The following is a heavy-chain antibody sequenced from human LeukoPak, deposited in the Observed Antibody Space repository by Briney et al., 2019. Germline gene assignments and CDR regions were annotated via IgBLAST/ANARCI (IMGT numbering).Heavy chain of an antibody. Sequence: GGSLRLSCAASGFTVSSNYMSWVRQAPGKGLEWVSVIHSGGNTFYADSVKGRFTISRDNSKNTLYLQMNSLRAEDTAVYYCARGDIVVVPTAVGSWEYWGQGTLVTVSS. J-gene: IGHJ4*02. CDR3: ARGDIVVVPTAVGSWEY. CDR1: GFTVSSNY. D-gene: IGHD2-2*01. V-gene: IGHV3-53*01. CDR2: IHSGGNT.